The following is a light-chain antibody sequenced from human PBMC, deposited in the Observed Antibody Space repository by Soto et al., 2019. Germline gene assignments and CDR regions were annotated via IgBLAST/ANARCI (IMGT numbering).Light chain of an antibody. V-gene: IGLV2-14*01. CDR3: SSYTSSSTLLYV. J-gene: IGLJ1*01. Sequence: QSALTQPASVSGSPGQSITISCTGTSSDVGGYNYVSWYQQHPGKAPKLMIYDVSNRPSGVSIPFSGSKSGNTASLTISGLQAEDEADYYCSSYTSSSTLLYVFGTGTKLTVL. CDR1: SSDVGGYNY. CDR2: DVS.